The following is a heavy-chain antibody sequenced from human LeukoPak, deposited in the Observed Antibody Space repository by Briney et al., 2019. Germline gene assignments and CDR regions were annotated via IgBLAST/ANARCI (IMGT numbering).Heavy chain of an antibody. CDR3: ARHSEISPNAFDI. CDR1: GGSISSYY. D-gene: IGHD2-15*01. Sequence: SETLSLTCTVSGGSISSYYWSWIRQPPGKGLEWIGYISYSGSTNYNPSLKSRVTISVDTSKNQFSLKLSSVTAADTAVYYCARHSEISPNAFDIWGQGTMVTVSS. J-gene: IGHJ3*02. CDR2: ISYSGST. V-gene: IGHV4-59*08.